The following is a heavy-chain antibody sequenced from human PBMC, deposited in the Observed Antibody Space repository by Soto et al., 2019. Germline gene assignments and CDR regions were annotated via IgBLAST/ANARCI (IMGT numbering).Heavy chain of an antibody. CDR2: IKQDGSEK. CDR1: GFTFSSYW. CDR3: ARSIAARLIWFDP. J-gene: IGHJ5*02. D-gene: IGHD6-6*01. V-gene: IGHV3-7*01. Sequence: EVQLVESGGGLVQPGGSLRLSCAASGFTFSSYWMSWVRQAPGKGLEWVANIKQDGSEKYYVDSVKGRFTISRDNAGNSLQLQMNSLRAEDTAVYYCARSIAARLIWFDPWGQGTLVSVSS.